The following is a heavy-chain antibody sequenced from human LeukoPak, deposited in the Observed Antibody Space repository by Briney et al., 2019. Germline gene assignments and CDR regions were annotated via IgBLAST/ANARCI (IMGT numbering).Heavy chain of an antibody. CDR2: IKQDGSEK. D-gene: IGHD2-8*01. J-gene: IGHJ4*02. CDR1: GFTFSSYW. CDR3: ARNGLAANGYFDY. Sequence: GGSLRLSCAAFGFTFSSYWMSWVRQAPGKGLEWVANIKQDGSEKYYVDSVKGRFTISRDNAKNSLYLQMNSLRAEDTAVYYCARNGLAANGYFDYWGQGTLVTVSS. V-gene: IGHV3-7*01.